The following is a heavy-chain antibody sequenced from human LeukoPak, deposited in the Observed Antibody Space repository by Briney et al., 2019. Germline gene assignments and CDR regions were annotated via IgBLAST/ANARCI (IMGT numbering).Heavy chain of an antibody. Sequence: GESLKISCAASGFTFSSYSMNWVRQAPGKGLEWVSYISSSSSTIYYADSVKGRFTISRDNAKNSLYLQMNSLRAEDTAVYYCARTYDSSGYAFDIWGQGTMVTVSS. J-gene: IGHJ3*02. CDR3: ARTYDSSGYAFDI. CDR1: GFTFSSYS. D-gene: IGHD3-22*01. CDR2: ISSSSSTI. V-gene: IGHV3-48*01.